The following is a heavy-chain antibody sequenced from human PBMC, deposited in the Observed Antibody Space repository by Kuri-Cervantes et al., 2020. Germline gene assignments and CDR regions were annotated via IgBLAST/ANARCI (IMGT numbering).Heavy chain of an antibody. J-gene: IGHJ6*03. CDR2: ISSSGSTI. Sequence: GGSLRLSCAVYGGSFSGYYWSWIRQAPGKGLEWVSYISSSGSTIYYADSVKGRFTISRDNAKNSLYLQMNSLRAEDTAVYYCARDGPGRSYYYYYMDVWGKGTTVTVSS. V-gene: IGHV3-11*01. CDR1: GGSFSGYY. CDR3: ARDGPGRSYYYYYMDV.